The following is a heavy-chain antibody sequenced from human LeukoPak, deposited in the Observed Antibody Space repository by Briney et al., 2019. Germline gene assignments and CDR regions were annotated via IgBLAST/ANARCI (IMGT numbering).Heavy chain of an antibody. D-gene: IGHD6-6*01. Sequence: PSETLSLTCTVSGGSISSSSYYWGWIRQPPRTGLEWIGSIYYSGSTYYNPSLKSRVTISVDTSKNQFSLKLSSVTAADTAVYYCARRGIATRTSLFDYWGQGTLVTVSS. CDR1: GGSISSSSYY. CDR3: ARRGIATRTSLFDY. J-gene: IGHJ4*02. CDR2: IYYSGST. V-gene: IGHV4-39*01.